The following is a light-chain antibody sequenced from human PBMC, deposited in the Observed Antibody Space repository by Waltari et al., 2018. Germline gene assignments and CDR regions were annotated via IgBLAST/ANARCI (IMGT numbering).Light chain of an antibody. J-gene: IGKJ5*01. V-gene: IGKV1-12*01. CDR1: QAFSSW. CDR3: QQFDTFPLT. CDR2: AAS. Sequence: DIQMTQSPSSVSASVGDRVTITCRASQAFSSWLAWYQQKPGKAPKVRIYAASSLQSGVPSRFSGSGFGTDFTLTISSLQPEDFATYFCQQFDTFPLTFGQGTRLEIK.